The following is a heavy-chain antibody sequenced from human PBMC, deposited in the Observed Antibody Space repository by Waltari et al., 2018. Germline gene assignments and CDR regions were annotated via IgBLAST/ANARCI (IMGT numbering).Heavy chain of an antibody. V-gene: IGHV3-30-3*01. J-gene: IGHJ4*02. CDR1: GFPFSRHA. CDR2: ISSDGSGK. Sequence: QVQLVEAGGGVVQPGRSLRLSWTASGFPFSRHAMDWVRQAPGEWLQCVAVISSDGSGKYYADSVKGRFTVSRDNSMNIVSLHIDSLRVDDTAVYYCAREMALDSHAYDFWGQGTLVTVSS. CDR3: AREMALDSHAYDF. D-gene: IGHD2-8*01.